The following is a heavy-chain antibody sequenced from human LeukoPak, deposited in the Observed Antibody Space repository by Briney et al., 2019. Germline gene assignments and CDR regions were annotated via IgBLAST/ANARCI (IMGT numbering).Heavy chain of an antibody. D-gene: IGHD4-11*01. V-gene: IGHV3-30*02. J-gene: IGHJ6*03. CDR2: IRYDGSNK. Sequence: GGSLRLSCAASGFTFSGYGMHWVRQAPGKGLEWVAFIRYDGSNKYYADSVKGRFTISRDNSKNTLYLQMNSLRAEDTAVYYCAKGMTTVTPYMDVWGKGTTVTVSS. CDR1: GFTFSGYG. CDR3: AKGMTTVTPYMDV.